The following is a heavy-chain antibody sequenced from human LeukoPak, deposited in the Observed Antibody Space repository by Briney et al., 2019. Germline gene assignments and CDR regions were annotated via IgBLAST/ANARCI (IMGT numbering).Heavy chain of an antibody. CDR2: ISWDGGST. Sequence: GGSLRLSCAASGFTFDDYAMHWVRQAPGKGLEWVSLISWDGGSTYYAGSVKGRFTISRDNAKNSLYLQMNSLRAEDTAVYYCARVDCSSTSCYEFDYWGQGTLVTVSS. V-gene: IGHV3-43D*03. CDR3: ARVDCSSTSCYEFDY. J-gene: IGHJ4*02. D-gene: IGHD2-2*01. CDR1: GFTFDDYA.